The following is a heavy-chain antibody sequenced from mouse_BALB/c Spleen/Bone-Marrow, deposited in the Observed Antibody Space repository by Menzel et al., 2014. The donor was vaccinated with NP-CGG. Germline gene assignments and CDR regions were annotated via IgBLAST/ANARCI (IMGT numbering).Heavy chain of an antibody. J-gene: IGHJ2*01. D-gene: IGHD2-4*01. CDR1: GYTFTSYY. Sequence: QVQLKDSGAELVKPGASVKLSCKASGYTFTSYYMYWVKQRPGQGLEWIGEINPSNGGTNFNEKFKSKATLTVDKSSSTAYMQLSSLTSEDSAVYYCTRSTMITYFDYWGQGTTPTVSS. V-gene: IGHV1S81*02. CDR2: INPSNGGT. CDR3: TRSTMITYFDY.